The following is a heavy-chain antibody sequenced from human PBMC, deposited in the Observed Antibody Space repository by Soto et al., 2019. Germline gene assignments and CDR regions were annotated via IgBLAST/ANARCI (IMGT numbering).Heavy chain of an antibody. D-gene: IGHD3-22*01. J-gene: IGHJ4*02. CDR3: AKHSSGSYRPFDH. CDR2: ISGSGTVT. V-gene: IGHV3-23*01. CDR1: GFTFSTCA. Sequence: EVQLLESGGGLVQPGESLRLSCATSGFTFSTCAMSWVRQAPGKGLEWVSIISGSGTVTFYADSVQGRFSISRDSSKNTLFLQMNSLRAEDTAVYYCAKHSSGSYRPFDHWCQGALVTVSS.